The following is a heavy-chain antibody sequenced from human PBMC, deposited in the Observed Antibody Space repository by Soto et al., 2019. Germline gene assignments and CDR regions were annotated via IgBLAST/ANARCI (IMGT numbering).Heavy chain of an antibody. CDR1: GGSVSSGSYY. CDR3: ARESPGYAFWSGYYRDYYYGMDV. D-gene: IGHD3-3*01. V-gene: IGHV4-61*01. CDR2: IYYSGST. J-gene: IGHJ6*02. Sequence: QVQLQESGPGLVKPSETLSLTCTVSGGSVSSGSYYWSWIRQPPGKGLEWIGYIYYSGSTNYNPSLTSRVTISVDTSKNQFSLKLSSVTAADTAVYYCARESPGYAFWSGYYRDYYYGMDVWGQGTTVTVSS.